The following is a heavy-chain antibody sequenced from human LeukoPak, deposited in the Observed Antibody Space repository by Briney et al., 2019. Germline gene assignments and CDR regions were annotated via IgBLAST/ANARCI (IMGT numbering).Heavy chain of an antibody. J-gene: IGHJ6*02. CDR2: ISGGSEDT. CDR3: ARTIAQYSNSWLYFYYGLDV. D-gene: IGHD6-13*01. V-gene: IGHV3-23*01. CDR1: GFTFDSYA. Sequence: PGGSLRLSCTASGFTFDSYAMSWVRQAPGKGLEWVSSISGGSEDTYYADSVKGRFTISRDNTKSTFLQMNSLRAEDTAVYYCARTIAQYSNSWLYFYYGLDVCGQGTTVTVSS.